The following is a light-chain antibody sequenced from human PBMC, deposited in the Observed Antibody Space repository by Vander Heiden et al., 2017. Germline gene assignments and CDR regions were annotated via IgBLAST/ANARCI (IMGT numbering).Light chain of an antibody. CDR3: AAWDDSLSGSYV. CDR1: SSNIGSNY. CDR2: RNN. Sequence: QSVLTQPPSASGTPVQRVTISCSGSSSNIGSNYVYWYQQLPGTAPKLLIYRNNQRPSGVPDRVSGSKSGTSASLAISGLRSEDEADYYCAAWDDSLSGSYVFGTGTKVTVL. V-gene: IGLV1-47*01. J-gene: IGLJ1*01.